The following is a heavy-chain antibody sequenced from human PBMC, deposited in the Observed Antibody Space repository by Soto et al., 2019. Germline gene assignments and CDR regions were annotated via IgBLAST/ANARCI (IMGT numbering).Heavy chain of an antibody. CDR3: ARIPAKYYYYYYGMDV. Sequence: GESLKISCKGSGYSFTSYWIGWVRQMPGKGLEWMGIIYPGDSDTRYSPSFQGQVTISADKSISTAYLQWSSLKASDTALYYCARIPAKYYYYYYGMDVWGQGTTVTVSS. CDR1: GYSFTSYW. D-gene: IGHD2-2*01. V-gene: IGHV5-51*01. J-gene: IGHJ6*02. CDR2: IYPGDSDT.